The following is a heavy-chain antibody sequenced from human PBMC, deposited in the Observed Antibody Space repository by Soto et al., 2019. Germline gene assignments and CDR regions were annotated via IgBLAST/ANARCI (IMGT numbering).Heavy chain of an antibody. D-gene: IGHD3-10*01. CDR3: AHTLYGSGSYYSGVDAFDI. CDR1: GFSLSTSGVG. J-gene: IGHJ3*02. CDR2: IYWDDDK. Sequence: QITLKESGPTLVKPTQTLTLTCTFSGFSLSTSGVGVGWIRQPPGKALEWLALIYWDDDKRYSPSLKSRLTIPKDTPXTXVXXTMTNMDPVDTATYYCAHTLYGSGSYYSGVDAFDIWGQGTMVTVSS. V-gene: IGHV2-5*02.